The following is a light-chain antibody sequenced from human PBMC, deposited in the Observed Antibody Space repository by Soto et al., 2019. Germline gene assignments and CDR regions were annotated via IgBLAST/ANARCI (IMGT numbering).Light chain of an antibody. Sequence: QSLLTQPSSLSGSPGQSITISCTGTISDVGSYNLVSWYQQHPGKAPKLMIYEGSKRPSGVSNRFSGSKSGNTASLTISGLQAEDEADYYCCSYAGSRTYVFGTGTKVTVL. V-gene: IGLV2-23*01. J-gene: IGLJ1*01. CDR3: CSYAGSRTYV. CDR1: ISDVGSYNL. CDR2: EGS.